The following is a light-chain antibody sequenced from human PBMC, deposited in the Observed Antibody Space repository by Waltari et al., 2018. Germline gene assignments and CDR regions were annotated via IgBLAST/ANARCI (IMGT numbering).Light chain of an antibody. CDR1: QHIRNY. CDR2: AAF. J-gene: IGKJ2*01. V-gene: IGKV1-39*01. CDR3: QQYYTTLYT. Sequence: DIQMTQSPSSLSASVGDRVTVTCRASQHIRNYLNWYQQKPGKAPKLLSYAAFSLESGVPSRFSGSGSGTDFTLTISSLQAEDVAVYYCQQYYTTLYTFGQGTKLEIK.